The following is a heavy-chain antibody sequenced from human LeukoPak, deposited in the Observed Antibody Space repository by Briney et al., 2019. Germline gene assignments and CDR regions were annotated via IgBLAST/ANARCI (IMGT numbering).Heavy chain of an antibody. CDR2: INPNSGGT. Sequence: ASVKVSCKASGYTFTGYYMHWVRQAPGQGLEWMGWINPNSGGTNYAQKFQGRVTMTRDTSISTAYMEPSRLRSDDTAVYYCARDYLRIAVAGMGYWGQGTLVTVSS. D-gene: IGHD6-19*01. J-gene: IGHJ4*02. CDR1: GYTFTGYY. CDR3: ARDYLRIAVAGMGY. V-gene: IGHV1-2*02.